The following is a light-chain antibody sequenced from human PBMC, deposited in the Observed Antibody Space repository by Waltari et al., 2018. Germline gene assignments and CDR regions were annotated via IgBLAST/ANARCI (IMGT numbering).Light chain of an antibody. V-gene: IGLV2-14*03. Sequence: QSALTQPASVSGSPGQSISISCTGTSRAVGGSNFVFWYQLLPGKAPKLILSHVGNRPSPVSNRFSGSKSGHTASLIISGLEADDEADYYCCSYTSGGSLVFGGGTNLTVL. CDR3: CSYTSGGSLV. CDR1: SRAVGGSNF. J-gene: IGLJ2*01. CDR2: HVG.